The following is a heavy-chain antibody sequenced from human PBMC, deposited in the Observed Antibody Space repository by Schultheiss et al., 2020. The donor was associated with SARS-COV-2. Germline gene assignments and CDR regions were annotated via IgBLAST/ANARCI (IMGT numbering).Heavy chain of an antibody. J-gene: IGHJ4*02. D-gene: IGHD3-10*01. CDR3: AKDYYGSGTYPDY. CDR2: ISYDGSNK. Sequence: GGSLRLSCAASGFTFNSYGMHWVRQAPGKGLEWVAVISYDGSNKYYADSVKGRFTISRDNSKNTLYLQMNSLRTEDTAVYYCAKDYYGSGTYPDYWGQGTLVTVSS. CDR1: GFTFNSYG. V-gene: IGHV3-30*18.